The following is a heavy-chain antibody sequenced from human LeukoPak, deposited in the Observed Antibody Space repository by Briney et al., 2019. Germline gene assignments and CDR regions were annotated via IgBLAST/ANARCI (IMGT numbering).Heavy chain of an antibody. CDR2: IIPIFGIA. Sequence: ASVKVSCKASGGTFSSYAISWVRQAPGQGLEWMGRIIPIFGIANYAQKFQGRVTITADKSTSTAYMELSSLRSEDTAVYYCARIGVPSVVYYHGMDVWGQGTTVTVSS. J-gene: IGHJ6*02. D-gene: IGHD3-3*01. CDR1: GGTFSSYA. CDR3: ARIGVPSVVYYHGMDV. V-gene: IGHV1-69*04.